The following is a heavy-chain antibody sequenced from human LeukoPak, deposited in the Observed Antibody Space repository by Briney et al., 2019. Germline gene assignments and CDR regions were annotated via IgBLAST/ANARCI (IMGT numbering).Heavy chain of an antibody. CDR3: ARERIDCSSTSCYGGGSDY. J-gene: IGHJ4*02. D-gene: IGHD2-2*01. CDR2: INTDGSST. Sequence: PGGSLRLSCAASGFTFSSHWMYWVSQAPGKGLVWVSRINTDGSSTSYADSVKGRFTISRDNAKNTLHLQMNSLRAEDTAVYYCARERIDCSSTSCYGGGSDYWGQGTLVTVSS. V-gene: IGHV3-74*01. CDR1: GFTFSSHW.